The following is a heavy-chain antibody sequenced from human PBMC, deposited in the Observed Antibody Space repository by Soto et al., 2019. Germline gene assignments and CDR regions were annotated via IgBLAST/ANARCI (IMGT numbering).Heavy chain of an antibody. V-gene: IGHV4-34*01. CDR2: INHSGST. J-gene: IGHJ6*02. Sequence: PLETLFLTWGVFGGSLSGFGWGWIPQPPGKGLEWIGEINHSGSTNYNPSLKSRVTISVDTSKNQFSLKLSSVTAADTAVYYCALANYYYYYGMDVWGQGTTVTVSS. CDR1: GGSLSGFG. CDR3: ALANYYYYYGMDV.